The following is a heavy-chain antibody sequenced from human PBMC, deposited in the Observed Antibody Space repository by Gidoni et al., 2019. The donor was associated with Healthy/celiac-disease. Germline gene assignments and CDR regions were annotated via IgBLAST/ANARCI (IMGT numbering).Heavy chain of an antibody. V-gene: IGHV3-30*01. CDR1: GFTFSSYA. Sequence: QVQLVESGGGVVQPGRSLRLSCAAPGFTFSSYAMHWVRQAPGKGLEWVAVISYDGSNKYYADSVKGRFTISRDNSKNTLYLQMNSLRAEDTAVYYCARDAPLLDDYVAGGAFDIWGQGTMVTVSS. J-gene: IGHJ3*02. CDR3: ARDAPLLDDYVAGGAFDI. D-gene: IGHD3-16*01. CDR2: ISYDGSNK.